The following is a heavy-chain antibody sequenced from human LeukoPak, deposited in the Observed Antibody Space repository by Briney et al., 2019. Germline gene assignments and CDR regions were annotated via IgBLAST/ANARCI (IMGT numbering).Heavy chain of an antibody. CDR3: ARARTGFEDY. J-gene: IGHJ4*02. CDR2: ISGSGGGT. V-gene: IGHV3-23*01. D-gene: IGHD3-3*01. Sequence: GGSLRLSCAASGFTFSSYAMSWVRQAPGKGLEWVSTISGSGGGTYYADSVKGRFTISRDNSRNTLYLQMNSLRAEDTALYYCARARTGFEDYWGQGTLVTVSS. CDR1: GFTFSSYA.